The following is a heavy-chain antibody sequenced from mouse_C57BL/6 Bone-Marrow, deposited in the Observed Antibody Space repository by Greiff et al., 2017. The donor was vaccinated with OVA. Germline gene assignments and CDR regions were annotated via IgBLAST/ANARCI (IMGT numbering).Heavy chain of an antibody. V-gene: IGHV14-4*01. D-gene: IGHD1-1*01. CDR1: GFNIKDDY. Sequence: VQLQQSGAELVRPGASVKLSCTASGFNIKDDYMHWVKQRPEPGLEWIGWIDPENGDTEYASKFQGKATITADTSSNTAYLQLSSLTSEDTAVYYCTLRGFDYWGQGTTLTVSS. CDR2: IDPENGDT. J-gene: IGHJ2*01. CDR3: TLRGFDY.